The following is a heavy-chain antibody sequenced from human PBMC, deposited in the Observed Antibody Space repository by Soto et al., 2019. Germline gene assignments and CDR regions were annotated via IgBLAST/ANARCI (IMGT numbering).Heavy chain of an antibody. CDR2: ISSSSSTI. CDR3: ARDFGDIVVVPAADSEGYYYYYGMDV. V-gene: IGHV3-48*02. D-gene: IGHD2-2*01. Sequence: EVQLVESGGGLVQPGGSLRLSCAASGFTFSSYSMNWVRQAPGKGLEWVSYISSSSSTIYYADSVKGRFTISRDNAKNQLYLQMKSLRDKETAVYYCARDFGDIVVVPAADSEGYYYYYGMDVGGQGTTVTVSS. J-gene: IGHJ6*02. CDR1: GFTFSSYS.